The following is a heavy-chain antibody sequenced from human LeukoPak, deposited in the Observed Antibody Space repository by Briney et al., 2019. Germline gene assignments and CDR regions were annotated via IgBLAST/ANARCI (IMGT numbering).Heavy chain of an antibody. V-gene: IGHV3-7*01. CDR2: IKRDGSEQ. CDR3: ARGSSGWNADH. CDR1: GFSFSTYW. Sequence: GGSLRLSWAASGFSFSTYWVSWVRQTPGKGLQWVANIKRDGSEQDYMFSVRGRFTISRDNAKNSLYLQMNNLRPEDTGVYYCARGSSGWNADHWGQGTLVTVSS. J-gene: IGHJ5*02. D-gene: IGHD6-19*01.